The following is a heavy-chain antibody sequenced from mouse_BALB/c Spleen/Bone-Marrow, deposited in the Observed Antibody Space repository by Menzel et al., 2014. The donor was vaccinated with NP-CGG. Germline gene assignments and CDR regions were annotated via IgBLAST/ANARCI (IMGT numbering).Heavy chain of an antibody. V-gene: IGHV1S22*01. J-gene: IGHJ2*01. CDR1: GYIFANYW. Sequence: GSELVRPGASVKLSCKASGYIFANYWMHWVKQRHGQGLEWIGNISPRSGSTNYDEKFKSKATLTVDTSSATAYMYLNSLTSEDSAVYYCTRIFDYWGQGTILTVSS. CDR2: ISPRSGST. CDR3: TRIFDY.